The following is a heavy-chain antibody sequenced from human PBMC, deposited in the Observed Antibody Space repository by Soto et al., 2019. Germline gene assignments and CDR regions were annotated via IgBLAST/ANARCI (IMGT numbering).Heavy chain of an antibody. V-gene: IGHV3-53*04. J-gene: IGHJ6*03. Sequence: GGSLRLSCAASGFTASSNYMSWVRQAPGKGLEWVSVIYSGGSTYYADSVKGRFTISRHNSKNTLYLQMNSLRAEDTAVYYCAREYSSDYYYYMDVWGKGTTVTVSS. CDR2: IYSGGST. D-gene: IGHD2-15*01. CDR3: AREYSSDYYYYMDV. CDR1: GFTASSNY.